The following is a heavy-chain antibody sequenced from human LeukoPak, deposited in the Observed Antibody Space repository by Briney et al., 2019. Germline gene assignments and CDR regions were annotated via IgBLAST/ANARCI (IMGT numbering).Heavy chain of an antibody. Sequence: ASVKVCCKASGYTFTSYGISWVRQAPGQGLEWMGWISAYNGNTNYAQKLQGRVTMTTDTSTSTAYMELRSLRSDDTAVYYCARVAVDIVVVPAAHDYWGQGTLVTVSS. V-gene: IGHV1-18*04. CDR3: ARVAVDIVVVPAAHDY. CDR1: GYTFTSYG. CDR2: ISAYNGNT. D-gene: IGHD2-2*03. J-gene: IGHJ4*02.